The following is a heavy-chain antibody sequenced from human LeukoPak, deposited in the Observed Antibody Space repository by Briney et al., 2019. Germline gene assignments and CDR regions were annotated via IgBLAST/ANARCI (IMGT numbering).Heavy chain of an antibody. V-gene: IGHV3-21*05. J-gene: IGHJ4*02. CDR2: ISSTSAYT. CDR3: ARTIVWGSYRYTGPCDY. CDR1: GFIFSSYE. D-gene: IGHD3-16*02. Sequence: GGSLRLSCAASGFIFSSYEMNWVRQAPGKGLEWVSYISSTSAYTDYADSVKDRFTISRDNAKNSLSLQMNSLTAEETAVYYCARTIVWGSYRYTGPCDYWGRGILVTVSS.